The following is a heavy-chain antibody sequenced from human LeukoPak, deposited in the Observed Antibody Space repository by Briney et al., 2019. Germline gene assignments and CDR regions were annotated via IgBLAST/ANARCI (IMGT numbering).Heavy chain of an antibody. CDR2: IYYSGGT. Sequence: PSETLSLTCTVSGGSISYYWSWIRQPPGKGLEWIGYIYYSGGTNYNPSLRSRVTISIDTSKNQFSLKLSSVTAADTAVYYCAGRFKSSMDVWGQGTTVTVSS. CDR1: GGSISYY. J-gene: IGHJ6*02. CDR3: AGRFKSSMDV. D-gene: IGHD3-3*01. V-gene: IGHV4-59*01.